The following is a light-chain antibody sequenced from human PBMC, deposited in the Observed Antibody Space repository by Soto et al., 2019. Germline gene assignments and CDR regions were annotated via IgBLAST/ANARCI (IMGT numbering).Light chain of an antibody. CDR2: DVS. CDR1: SSDVGGYNY. Sequence: QSALTQPASVSGSPGQSITISCTGTSSDVGGYNYVSWYQQHPGKAPKLMIYDVSNRPSGVPNRFSGSKSGNTASLTISGLQAEDEADYYCSSYTSSSTLGVVFGGGTKLTVL. CDR3: SSYTSSSTLGVV. V-gene: IGLV2-14*01. J-gene: IGLJ2*01.